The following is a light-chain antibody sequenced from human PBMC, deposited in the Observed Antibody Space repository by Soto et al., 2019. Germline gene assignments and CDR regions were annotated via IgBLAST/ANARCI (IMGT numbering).Light chain of an antibody. Sequence: QSALTQPASVSGSPGQSITISCTGTSSDVGGYNYVSWYQQHPGKAPKLLIYEINTRPSGVSNRFSGSKSGNTASLTISGLQTEDEGNYYCCSYAGRSTWVFGGGTKLTVL. CDR2: EIN. CDR1: SSDVGGYNY. V-gene: IGLV2-14*01. J-gene: IGLJ3*02. CDR3: CSYAGRSTWV.